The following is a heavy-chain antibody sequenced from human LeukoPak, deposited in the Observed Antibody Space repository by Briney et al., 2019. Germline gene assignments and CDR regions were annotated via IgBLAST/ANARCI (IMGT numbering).Heavy chain of an antibody. CDR3: ARGVRGQNSYYFDY. Sequence: PSETLSLTCTVSGGSISSSSYYWGWIRQPPGKGLEWIGSIHYSGSTYYNPSLKSRVTISVDTSKNQFSLKLSSVTAADTAVYYCARGVRGQNSYYFDYWGQGTLVTVSS. CDR1: GGSISSSSYY. CDR2: IHYSGST. J-gene: IGHJ4*02. V-gene: IGHV4-39*07. D-gene: IGHD3-16*01.